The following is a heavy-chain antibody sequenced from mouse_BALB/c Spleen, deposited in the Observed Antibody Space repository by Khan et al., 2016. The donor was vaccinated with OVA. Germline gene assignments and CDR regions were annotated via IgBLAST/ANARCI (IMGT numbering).Heavy chain of an antibody. Sequence: QVRLQQSGAELARPGTSVKLSCKASGYAFTDYLIDWVNQRPGQGLEWIGVINPGSGDTNYNEKFTGKATLTADKSSSTAYMQLSSLTSGGSAVYFCARGGFCSLAYWGQCTLVTVSA. CDR3: ARGGFCSLAY. V-gene: IGHV1-54*01. CDR1: GYAFTDYL. CDR2: INPGSGDT. J-gene: IGHJ3*01. D-gene: IGHD1-1*01.